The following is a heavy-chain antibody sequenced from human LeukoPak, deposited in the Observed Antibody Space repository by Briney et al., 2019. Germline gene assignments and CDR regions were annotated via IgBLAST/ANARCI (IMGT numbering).Heavy chain of an antibody. J-gene: IGHJ5*02. Sequence: ASVKVSCKASGYTFTSYYMHWVRQAPGQGLEWMGIINPSGGSTSYAQKFQGRVTMTRDTSTSTVYMELSSLRSEDTAVYYCARGAQQKLRFLEPPTDNWFDPWGQGTLVTVSS. V-gene: IGHV1-46*01. D-gene: IGHD3-3*01. CDR2: INPSGGST. CDR1: GYTFTSYY. CDR3: ARGAQQKLRFLEPPTDNWFDP.